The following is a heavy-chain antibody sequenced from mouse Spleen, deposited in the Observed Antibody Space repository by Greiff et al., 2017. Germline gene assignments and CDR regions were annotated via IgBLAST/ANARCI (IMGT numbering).Heavy chain of an antibody. CDR3: ARNGYDGNFDV. D-gene: IGHD2-14*01. CDR2: IWSGGST. V-gene: IGHV2-2*01. Sequence: QVQLQQSGPGLVQPSQSLSITCTVSGFSLTSYGVHWVRQSPGKGLEWLGVIWSGGSTDYNAAFISRLSISKDNSKSQVFFKMNSLQADDTAIYYCARNGYDGNFDVWGAGTTVTVSS. J-gene: IGHJ1*01. CDR1: GFSLTSYG.